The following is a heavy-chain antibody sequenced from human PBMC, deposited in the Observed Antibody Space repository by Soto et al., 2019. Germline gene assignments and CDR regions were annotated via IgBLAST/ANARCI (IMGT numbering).Heavy chain of an antibody. CDR2: IYPGDSNT. Sequence: PGYSLKISCKGSGNSFTSYWIGLVLQITGKGLEWIGIIYPGDSNTRYSPSLQGQVTISVDKSISTAYLQWSSLKATDTAMYYCARHAYDFWSGHPNPRYYYGMDVWGQGTTVTVSS. CDR3: ARHAYDFWSGHPNPRYYYGMDV. CDR1: GNSFTSYW. D-gene: IGHD3-3*01. V-gene: IGHV5-51*01. J-gene: IGHJ6*02.